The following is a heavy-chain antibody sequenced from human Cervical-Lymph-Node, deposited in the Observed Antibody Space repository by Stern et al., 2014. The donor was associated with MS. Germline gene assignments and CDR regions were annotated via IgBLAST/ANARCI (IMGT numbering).Heavy chain of an antibody. J-gene: IGHJ4*02. CDR1: GFTFDDYS. CDR2: ISWNSGTI. Sequence: VQLLESGGGLVQPGRSLRLSCAASGFTFDDYSMHLVRQAPGKGLEWVSVISWNSGTIDYADSVKGRFTISRDNTKNSLYLQMNSLRPEDTALYYCAKHGGGMVAQFDYWGQGILVTVSS. D-gene: IGHD2-15*01. CDR3: AKHGGGMVAQFDY. V-gene: IGHV3-9*01.